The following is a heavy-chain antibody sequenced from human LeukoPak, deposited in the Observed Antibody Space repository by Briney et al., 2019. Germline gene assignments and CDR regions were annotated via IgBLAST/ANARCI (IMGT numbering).Heavy chain of an antibody. CDR3: AVGIAAAGTYFDY. J-gene: IGHJ4*02. CDR1: GYSFTSYW. Sequence: GESLKISCKGSGYSFTSYWIGWVRQMPGKGLEWMGIIYPGDSDTRYSPSFQGQVTISADKSISTAYLQWSSLKASDTAMYYCAVGIAAAGTYFDYWGQGNLVTVSS. CDR2: IYPGDSDT. V-gene: IGHV5-51*01. D-gene: IGHD6-13*01.